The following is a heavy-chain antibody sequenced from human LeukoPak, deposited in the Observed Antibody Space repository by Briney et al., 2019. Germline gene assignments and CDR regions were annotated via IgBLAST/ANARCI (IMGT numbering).Heavy chain of an antibody. CDR2: INWNGGST. V-gene: IGHV3-20*04. Sequence: GGSLRLSCAASGFTFDDYGMSWVRQAPRKGLEWVSGINWNGGSTGYADSVKGRFTISRDNAKNSLYLQMNSLRAEDTALYYCARDRYYYDSSGYYHFDYWGQGTLVTVSS. CDR1: GFTFDDYG. J-gene: IGHJ4*02. D-gene: IGHD3-22*01. CDR3: ARDRYYYDSSGYYHFDY.